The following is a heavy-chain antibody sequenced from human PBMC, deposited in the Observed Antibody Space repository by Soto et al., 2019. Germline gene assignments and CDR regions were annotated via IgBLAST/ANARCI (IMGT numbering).Heavy chain of an antibody. J-gene: IGHJ4*02. CDR2: FDPEDGET. CDR3: ATGLGIADEGRDY. D-gene: IGHD6-13*01. V-gene: IGHV1-24*01. Sequence: ASVKVSCKASGYTLTELSMHWVRQAPGKGLEWMGGFDPEDGETIYAQKFQGRVTMTEDTSTDTAYMELSSLGSEDTAVYYCATGLGIADEGRDYWGQGTLVTVSS. CDR1: GYTLTELS.